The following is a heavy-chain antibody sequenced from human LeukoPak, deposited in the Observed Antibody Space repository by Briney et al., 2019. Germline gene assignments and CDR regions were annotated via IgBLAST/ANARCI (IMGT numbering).Heavy chain of an antibody. CDR2: ISGSGGST. D-gene: IGHD6-13*01. Sequence: PGRSLRLSCAASGFTFSSYEMNWVRQAPGKGLEWVSVISGSGGSTYYADSVKGRFTISRDNSKKTLYLQMNSLRAEDTAVYYCAKAHGYSSSWFFDYWGQGTLVTVSS. CDR1: GFTFSSYE. J-gene: IGHJ4*02. V-gene: IGHV3-23*01. CDR3: AKAHGYSSSWFFDY.